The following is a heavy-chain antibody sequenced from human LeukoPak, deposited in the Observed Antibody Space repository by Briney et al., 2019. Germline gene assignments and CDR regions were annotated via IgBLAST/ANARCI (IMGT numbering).Heavy chain of an antibody. D-gene: IGHD6-19*01. J-gene: IGHJ4*02. Sequence: GASVKVSCKASGYTFTSYYIHWVRQAPGEGLEWSGINTASRGITSYAQKCQGRVTMTRGTSTHADYMELSSLRSQDTAVYYCARGGRAVAGPTNFDYSGQETQVTVSS. CDR3: ARGGRAVAGPTNFDY. CDR1: GYTFTSYY. CDR2: NTASRGIT. V-gene: IGHV1-46*01.